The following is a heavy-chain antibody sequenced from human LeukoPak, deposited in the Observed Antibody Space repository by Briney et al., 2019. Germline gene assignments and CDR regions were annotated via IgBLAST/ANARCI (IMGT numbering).Heavy chain of an antibody. Sequence: GGSLRLSCAASGFTFSSYWVHWVRQAPGKGLEWVSFIYSGGNTHYSDSVKGRFTISRDNSKNTLYLQMNSLRADDTAVYYCARRAGEYSHPYDYWGQGTLVTVSS. D-gene: IGHD4-17*01. CDR3: ARRAGEYSHPYDY. CDR1: GFTFSSYW. CDR2: IYSGGNT. J-gene: IGHJ4*02. V-gene: IGHV3-53*01.